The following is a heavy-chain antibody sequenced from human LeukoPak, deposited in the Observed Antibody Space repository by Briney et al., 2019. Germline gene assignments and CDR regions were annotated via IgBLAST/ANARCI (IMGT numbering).Heavy chain of an antibody. J-gene: IGHJ5*02. CDR2: ISVYNGNT. Sequence: ASVKVSCKASGFTFTSYGISWVRQAPGQGLEWMGWISVYNGNTNYAQKLQGRVTMTTDTSTSTAYMELRSLRSDDTAVYYCVRDLKRSRARWENLGFDPWGQGTLVTVSS. D-gene: IGHD1-26*01. CDR1: GFTFTSYG. CDR3: VRDLKRSRARWENLGFDP. V-gene: IGHV1-18*01.